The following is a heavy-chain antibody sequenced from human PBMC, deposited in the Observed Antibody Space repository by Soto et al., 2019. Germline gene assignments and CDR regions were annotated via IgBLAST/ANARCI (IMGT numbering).Heavy chain of an antibody. CDR3: ADHALYYDILTGYYKGNSWIDY. CDR2: IKQDGSEK. Sequence: GGSLRLSCAASGFTFSSYWMSWVRQAPGKGLEWVANIKQDGSEKYYVDYVKGRFTISRDNAKNSLYLQMNSLRAEDTAVYHCADHALYYDILTGYYKGNSWIDYWGQGT. V-gene: IGHV3-7*01. CDR1: GFTFSSYW. D-gene: IGHD3-9*01. J-gene: IGHJ4*02.